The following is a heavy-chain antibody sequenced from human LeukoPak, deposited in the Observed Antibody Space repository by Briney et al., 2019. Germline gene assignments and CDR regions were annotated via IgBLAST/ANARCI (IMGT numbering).Heavy chain of an antibody. D-gene: IGHD2-2*02. CDR1: GYTLTELS. CDR2: FDPEDGET. V-gene: IGHV1-24*01. Sequence: ASVKVSCKVSGYTLTELSTHWVRQAPGKGLEWMGGFDPEDGETIYAQKFQGRVTMTEDTSTDTAYMELSSLRSEDTAVYYCAAGRGIVVVPAAIIFDYWGQGTLVTVSS. J-gene: IGHJ4*02. CDR3: AAGRGIVVVPAAIIFDY.